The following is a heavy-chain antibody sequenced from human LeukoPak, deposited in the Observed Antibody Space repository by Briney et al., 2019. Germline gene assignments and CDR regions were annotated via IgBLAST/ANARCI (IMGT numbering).Heavy chain of an antibody. Sequence: ASVKVSCKASGYTFTGYYMHWVRQAPGQGLEWMGRINPNSGGTNYAQKFQGRVTMTRDTSIGTAYMELSRLRSDDTAVYYCARDPPQWLETFDYWGQGTLVTVSS. CDR3: ARDPPQWLETFDY. V-gene: IGHV1-2*06. D-gene: IGHD6-19*01. CDR2: INPNSGGT. CDR1: GYTFTGYY. J-gene: IGHJ4*02.